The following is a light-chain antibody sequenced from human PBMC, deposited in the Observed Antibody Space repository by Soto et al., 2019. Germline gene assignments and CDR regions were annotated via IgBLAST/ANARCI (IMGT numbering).Light chain of an antibody. J-gene: IGKJ4*02. CDR3: QQASSFPLT. V-gene: IGKV1-12*01. CDR1: QVISNW. CDR2: GAS. Sequence: IQMTQSPSSVSASVGDRVTITCRASQVISNWLAWYQEKPGKAPKLLIYGASNREREVPSTFSASESGTLFTLTINSLQPEDFATYYCQQASSFPLTLGGGTKVQI.